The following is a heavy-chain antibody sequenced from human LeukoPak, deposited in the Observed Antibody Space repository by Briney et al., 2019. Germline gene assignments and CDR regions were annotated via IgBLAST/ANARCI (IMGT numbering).Heavy chain of an antibody. Sequence: GRSLRLSCAASGLTFREYSMSWVRQAPGKGLECVSNIRSNGGDTYYTDSVKGRFTISRHNSKHTLYLEMNSLRAEDTAAYYCAKGGYTTWFDPWGQGTLVTVSS. CDR1: GLTFREYS. D-gene: IGHD2-15*01. CDR3: AKGGYTTWFDP. J-gene: IGHJ5*02. CDR2: IRSNGGDT. V-gene: IGHV3-23*01.